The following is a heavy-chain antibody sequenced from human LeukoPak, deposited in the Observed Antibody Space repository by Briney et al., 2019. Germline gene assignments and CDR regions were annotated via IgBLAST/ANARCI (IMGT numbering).Heavy chain of an antibody. J-gene: IGHJ4*02. D-gene: IGHD1-1*01. CDR1: GYTFTGYF. V-gene: IGHV1-2*02. CDR2: INPNSGGT. Sequence: ASVKVSCKASGYTFTGYFMHWVRQAPGQGLEWMGWINPNSGGTNYAQKFQGRVTMTGDTSISTAYMDLSSLRSDDTAVYYCARDHLPLLCMMEHWGLGTLVTVSS. CDR3: ARDHLPLLCMMEH.